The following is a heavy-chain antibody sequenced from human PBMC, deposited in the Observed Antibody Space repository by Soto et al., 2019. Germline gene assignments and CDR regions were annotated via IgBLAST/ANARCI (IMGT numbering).Heavy chain of an antibody. V-gene: IGHV4-34*01. Sequence: SETLSLTCAVYGGSFSGYYWSWIRQPPGKGLEWIGEINHSGSTNYNPSLKSRVTISVDTSKNQFSLKLSSVTAADTAVYYCARDRRVGAPNDYWGQGTLVTVSS. CDR1: GGSFSGYY. D-gene: IGHD1-26*01. CDR2: INHSGST. CDR3: ARDRRVGAPNDY. J-gene: IGHJ4*02.